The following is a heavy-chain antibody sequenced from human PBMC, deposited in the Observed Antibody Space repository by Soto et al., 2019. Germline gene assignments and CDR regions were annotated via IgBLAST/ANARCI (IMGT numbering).Heavy chain of an antibody. CDR1: GGSVSSSSSY. J-gene: IGHJ4*02. D-gene: IGHD3-22*01. V-gene: IGHV4-39*01. Sequence: SETLSLTCTVSGGSVSSSSSYWGWIRQPPGKGLEWIGSIYYSVSTYYNPSLKSRVTISVDTSKNQFSLKLSSVTAADTAVYYCARQPDTYYYDSSGYFLRLNYFDCWGQGTLVTVSS. CDR2: IYYSVST. CDR3: ARQPDTYYYDSSGYFLRLNYFDC.